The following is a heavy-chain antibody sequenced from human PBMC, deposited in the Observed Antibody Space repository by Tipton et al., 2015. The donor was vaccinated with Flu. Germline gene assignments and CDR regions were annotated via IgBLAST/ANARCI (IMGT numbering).Heavy chain of an antibody. V-gene: IGHV3-11*04. CDR3: ATVPVGVITHYYGSDV. Sequence: TLSLTCSVSGDSVGSAYYWGWIRQSPGKGLEWVAFVSSSGTTMYYRDSVKGRFTISRDDAKNSLYLEMNSLRAEDTAVYYCATVPVGVITHYYGSDVWGQGTTVTVSS. J-gene: IGHJ6*02. CDR1: GDSVGSAYY. D-gene: IGHD3-3*01. CDR2: VSSSGTTM.